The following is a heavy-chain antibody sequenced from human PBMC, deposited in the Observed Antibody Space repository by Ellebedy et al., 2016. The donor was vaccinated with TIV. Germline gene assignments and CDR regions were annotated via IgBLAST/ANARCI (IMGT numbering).Heavy chain of an antibody. V-gene: IGHV1-69*13. CDR2: IIPIFGTA. Sequence: SVKVSXKASGGTFSSYAISWVRQAPGQGLEWMGGIIPIFGTANYAQKFQGRVTITADESTSTAYMELSSLRSEDTAVYYCARGLDTARGVGGTWGQGTLVTVSS. D-gene: IGHD5-18*01. CDR3: ARGLDTARGVGGT. CDR1: GGTFSSYA. J-gene: IGHJ5*02.